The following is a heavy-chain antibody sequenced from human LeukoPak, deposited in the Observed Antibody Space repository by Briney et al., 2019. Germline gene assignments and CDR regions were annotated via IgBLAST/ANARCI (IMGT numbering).Heavy chain of an antibody. D-gene: IGHD6-19*01. CDR1: GGSISSSIW. CDR2: ISHSGST. CDR3: ARDSGWYVGWFDP. Sequence: PSETLSLTCSVSGGSISSSIWWGRGRQPPGEGVGWVGEISHSGSTNYNPSPKRRVTISVDKSKHQFSLKLSSVTAADTAVYYCARDSGWYVGWFDPWGQGTPVTVSS. V-gene: IGHV4-4*02. J-gene: IGHJ5*02.